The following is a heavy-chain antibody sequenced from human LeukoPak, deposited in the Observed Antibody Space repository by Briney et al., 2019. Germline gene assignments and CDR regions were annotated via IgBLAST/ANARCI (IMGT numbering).Heavy chain of an antibody. Sequence: PGGSLRLSCAASGFTFRDHGFHWVRQAPGRGLEWVAVIRPDGNKKDHADYVRGRFAISKDNSRNTVYLQMDSLRVDDTAVYYCVVVLVPAAVWQFDVWGRGSQVTVSS. D-gene: IGHD2-2*01. J-gene: IGHJ2*01. CDR1: GFTFRDHG. V-gene: IGHV3-33*01. CDR3: VVVLVPAAVWQFDV. CDR2: IRPDGNKK.